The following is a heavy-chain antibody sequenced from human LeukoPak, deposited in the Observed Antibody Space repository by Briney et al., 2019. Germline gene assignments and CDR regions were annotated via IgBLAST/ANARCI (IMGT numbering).Heavy chain of an antibody. D-gene: IGHD4-23*01. CDR3: ARDLLNEGNHLDY. CDR1: GDSFTSTY. Sequence: PSETLSLTCSVSGDSFTSTYWSWIRQPPGKGLGWIGEINHSGSTNYNPSLKSRVTKSVDTSKNQFSLKLSSVTAADTAVYYCARDLLNEGNHLDYWGQGTLVTVSS. J-gene: IGHJ4*02. CDR2: INHSGST. V-gene: IGHV4-34*01.